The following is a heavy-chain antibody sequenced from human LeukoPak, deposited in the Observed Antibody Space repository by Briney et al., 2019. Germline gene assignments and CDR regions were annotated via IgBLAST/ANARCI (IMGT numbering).Heavy chain of an antibody. J-gene: IGHJ4*02. CDR2: ITGSADST. CDR3: AREQWELYY. V-gene: IGHV3-23*01. Sequence: GGSLRLSCAASGFTFSSYAMSWVRQAPGKGLEWVSGITGSADSTYYADSVKGRFTISRDNSKNTLYLQMNSLRAEDTAVYYCAREQWELYYWGQGTLVTVSP. D-gene: IGHD1-26*01. CDR1: GFTFSSYA.